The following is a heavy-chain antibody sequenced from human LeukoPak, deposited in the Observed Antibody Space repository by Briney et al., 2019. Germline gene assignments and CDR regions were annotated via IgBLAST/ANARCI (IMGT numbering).Heavy chain of an antibody. CDR1: GGTFSSYA. Sequence: ASVKVSCKASGGTFSSYAITWVRQAPGQGLEWMGGIIPIFGTANYAQKFQGRVTITTDESTTTAYMELSSLRSEDTAVYYCASGFYYDSNGYTPAGFDYWGQGTLVTVSS. CDR3: ASGFYYDSNGYTPAGFDY. D-gene: IGHD3-22*01. CDR2: IIPIFGTA. V-gene: IGHV1-69*05. J-gene: IGHJ4*02.